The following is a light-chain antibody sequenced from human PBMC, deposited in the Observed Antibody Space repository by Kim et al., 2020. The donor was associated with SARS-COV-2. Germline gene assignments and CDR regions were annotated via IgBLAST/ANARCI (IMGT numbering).Light chain of an antibody. CDR2: QDT. CDR3: QAWDSSTVV. V-gene: IGLV3-1*01. Sequence: SYELTQPPSVSVSPGQTASITCSGDKLGDKFACWYQQKPGQSPVVVIYQDTKRPSGIPERFSGSSSGNTATLTISGTQAMDEADYYCQAWDSSTVVFGGG. J-gene: IGLJ2*01. CDR1: KLGDKF.